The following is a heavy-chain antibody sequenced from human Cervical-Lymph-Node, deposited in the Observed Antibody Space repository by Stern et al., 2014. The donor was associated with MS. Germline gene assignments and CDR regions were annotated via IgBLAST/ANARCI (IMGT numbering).Heavy chain of an antibody. J-gene: IGHJ4*02. V-gene: IGHV3-21*01. CDR3: ARAHPSGPYSSSFDY. CDR1: GFTFSSYS. Sequence: EVQLVESGGGLVKPGGARRLSWAASGFTFSSYSMNWVRQAPGKGREWVPSISSSISYLYSADSVKVRFTISRDNAKNSLYLQMNSLRAEDTAVYYCARAHPSGPYSSSFDYWGQGTLVTVSS. CDR2: ISSSISYL. D-gene: IGHD6-13*01.